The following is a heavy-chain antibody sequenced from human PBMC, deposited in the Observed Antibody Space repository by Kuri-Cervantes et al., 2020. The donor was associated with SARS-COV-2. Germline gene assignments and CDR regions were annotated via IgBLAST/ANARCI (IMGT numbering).Heavy chain of an antibody. CDR1: GYSFKNFW. J-gene: IGHJ5*02. D-gene: IGHD1-1*01. CDR3: AREMSESTSGSWFDP. CDR2: IDPSDSYT. Sequence: GGSLRPSCQGPGYSFKNFWISWVRQVPGKGLEWMGRIDPSDSYTHYNPSFQGHVTISADQSISTAYLGWTSLRASDTAMYFCAREMSESTSGSWFDPWGQGTLVTVSS. V-gene: IGHV5-10-1*01.